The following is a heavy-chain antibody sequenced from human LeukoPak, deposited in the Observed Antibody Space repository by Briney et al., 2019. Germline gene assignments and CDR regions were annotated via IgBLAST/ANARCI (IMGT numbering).Heavy chain of an antibody. J-gene: IGHJ3*02. V-gene: IGHV1-69*02. CDR2: IIPILGIA. CDR3: ARHYYDSSGYYPNDAFDI. D-gene: IGHD3-22*01. Sequence: SVKVSCKASGGTFISYTISWVRQAPGKGLEGMGRIIPILGIANYAQKFQGRVTITADKSTSTAYMELSSLRSEDTAVYYCARHYYDSSGYYPNDAFDIWGQGTMVTVSS. CDR1: GGTFISYT.